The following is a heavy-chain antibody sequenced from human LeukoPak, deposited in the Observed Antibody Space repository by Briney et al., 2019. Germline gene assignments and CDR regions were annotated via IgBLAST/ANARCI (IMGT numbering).Heavy chain of an antibody. V-gene: IGHV1-3*01. CDR2: INAGNGHT. Sequence: ASVKVSCKASGYTFSGYAIHWVRQAPGQRFEWMGWINAGNGHTKYSQNFQGRVTITRDSSANIVYMDVSSLTSEDTAVYYCARGIWSATRVDYYLGNWGRGTLVTVSS. D-gene: IGHD5-24*01. J-gene: IGHJ4*02. CDR3: ARGIWSATRVDYYLGN. CDR1: GYTFSGYA.